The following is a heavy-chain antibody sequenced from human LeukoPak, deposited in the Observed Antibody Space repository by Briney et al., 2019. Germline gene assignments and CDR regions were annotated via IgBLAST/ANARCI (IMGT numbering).Heavy chain of an antibody. CDR1: GASVSSYY. V-gene: IGHV4-59*02. D-gene: IGHD5-12*01. J-gene: IGHJ4*02. Sequence: SETLSPTCTVSGASVSSYYWSWIRQPPGKGPEWIGYFSYSGSTNYNPSLKSRVTISVDTSKNQFSLNLSSVTAADTAVYYCARGPLDSGYTYFDYWGQGTLVSVAS. CDR3: ARGPLDSGYTYFDY. CDR2: FSYSGST.